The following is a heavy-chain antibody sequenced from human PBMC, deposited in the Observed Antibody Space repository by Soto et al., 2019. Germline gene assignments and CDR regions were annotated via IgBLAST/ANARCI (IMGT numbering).Heavy chain of an antibody. V-gene: IGHV3-7*01. CDR2: IKQDGSEK. CDR1: GFTFSSYW. D-gene: IGHD6-13*01. J-gene: IGHJ6*03. Sequence: EVQLVESGGGLVQPGGSLRLSCAASGFTFSSYWMSWVRQAPGKGLEWVANIKQDGSEKYYVDSVKGRFTISRDNAKNSLYPQMNSLRAEDTAVYYCARDRAAAAYYYYYMDVWGKGTTVTVSS. CDR3: ARDRAAAAYYYYYMDV.